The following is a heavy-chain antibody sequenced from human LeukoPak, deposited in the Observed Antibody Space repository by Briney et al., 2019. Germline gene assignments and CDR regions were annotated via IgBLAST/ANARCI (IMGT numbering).Heavy chain of an antibody. J-gene: IGHJ4*02. CDR2: ISGTTNTI. Sequence: GGSLRLSCAAPGSTFITYDVNSAPLAPGKGLEWVSYISGTTNTIYYADSVRGRFTISRDNAKNSLYLHMNSLRDEDTAVYFCARDSSGYYSPFDYWGQGTLVTVSA. D-gene: IGHD3-22*01. CDR1: GSTFITYD. CDR3: ARDSSGYYSPFDY. V-gene: IGHV3-48*02.